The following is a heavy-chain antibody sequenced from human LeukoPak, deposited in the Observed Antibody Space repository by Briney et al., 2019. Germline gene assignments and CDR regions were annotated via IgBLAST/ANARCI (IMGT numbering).Heavy chain of an antibody. Sequence: TGGSLRLSCAASGFTFSSYWMHWVRQAPGKGLVWVSRINSDGSSTSYADSVKGRFTISRDNAKNTLYLQMNSLRAEDTAVYYCARGSIYSGYDYLDYWGQGTVVTVSS. CDR2: INSDGSST. V-gene: IGHV3-74*01. D-gene: IGHD5-12*01. J-gene: IGHJ4*02. CDR1: GFTFSSYW. CDR3: ARGSIYSGYDYLDY.